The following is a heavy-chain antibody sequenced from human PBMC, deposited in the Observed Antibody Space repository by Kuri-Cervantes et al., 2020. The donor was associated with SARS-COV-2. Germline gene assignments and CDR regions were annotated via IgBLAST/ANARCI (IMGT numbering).Heavy chain of an antibody. D-gene: IGHD3-3*01. CDR2: IYESADT. CDR3: ARVGSTIFGVVRWFDP. Sequence: ASLMISCTVSCTSINSSIYYWGWTRQSRGKGLEWLGCIYESADTYHSSYLKSRLSLSVDTSTNQFSLKLSSVTAADMSVYYCARVGSTIFGVVRWFDPWGQGTLVTVSS. J-gene: IGHJ5*02. CDR1: CTSINSSIYY. V-gene: IGHV4-39*07.